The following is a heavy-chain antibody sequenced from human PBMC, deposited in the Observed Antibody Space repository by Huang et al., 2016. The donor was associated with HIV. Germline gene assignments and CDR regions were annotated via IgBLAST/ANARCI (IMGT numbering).Heavy chain of an antibody. V-gene: IGHV3-53*01. CDR2: LYHGGKA. Sequence: EVPLVESGGGLVQPGGSLRLSCAASGFTGNSNYMTWVRQAPGKGLEWVSLLYHGGKAHYADSVKGRFTISGDISQNTVFLQMSSLRVEDTAVYYCARGRYGTPNAWGQGTLVTVSS. CDR3: ARGRYGTPNA. CDR1: GFTGNSNY. D-gene: IGHD5-18*01. J-gene: IGHJ5*02.